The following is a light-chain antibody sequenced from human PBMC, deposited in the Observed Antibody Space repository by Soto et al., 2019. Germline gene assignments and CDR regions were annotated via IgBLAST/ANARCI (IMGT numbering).Light chain of an antibody. CDR2: EVR. V-gene: IGLV2-14*01. CDR1: GSDVGGYNL. J-gene: IGLJ3*02. CDR3: KSYTSSSTGV. Sequence: QSVLTQPASVSGSPGQSITISCTGTGSDVGGYNLVSWYQQHPGKAPKLIIYEVRNRPSGISNRFSGSKSGNTASLTISGLQAEDEADYYCKSYTSSSTGVFGGGTKLTVL.